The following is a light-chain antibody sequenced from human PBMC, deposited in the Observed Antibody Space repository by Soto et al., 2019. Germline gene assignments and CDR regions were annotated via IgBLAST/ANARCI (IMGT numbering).Light chain of an antibody. CDR1: GTDVGTYNF. J-gene: IGLJ3*02. Sequence: QSALTQPASVSGSPGQSITISCTGSGTDVGTYNFVSWFQRHPGKAPQLIIYEVTERPSGVSPRFSGSKSVNTASPTISGLRAEDEAAYFFCSLAGRKPWVFGGGTKLTVL. V-gene: IGLV2-23*02. CDR2: EVT. CDR3: CSLAGRKPWV.